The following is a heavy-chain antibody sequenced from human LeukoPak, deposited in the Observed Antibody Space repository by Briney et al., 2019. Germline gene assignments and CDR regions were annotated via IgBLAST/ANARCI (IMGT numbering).Heavy chain of an antibody. CDR3: SRPVADTYAPLDS. D-gene: IGHD6-19*01. J-gene: IGHJ4*02. CDR1: GFTFDDYA. Sequence: GGSLRLSCAASGFTFDDYAMHWVRQVPGKGLEWVSGISWNSDRIDYADFVKGRFTISRDNAKNTLYLQMNSLRAEDTAMYYCSRPVADTYAPLDSWGQGTLVTVSS. CDR2: ISWNSDRI. V-gene: IGHV3-9*01.